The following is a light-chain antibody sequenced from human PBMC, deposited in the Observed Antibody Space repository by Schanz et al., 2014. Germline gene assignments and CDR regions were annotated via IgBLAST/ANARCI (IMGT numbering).Light chain of an antibody. CDR2: DVN. CDR3: SSYTSSRTVV. Sequence: QSALTQPASVSGSPGQSITISCTGTSSDIGGRAYVSWYQQRPGKAPQLILYDVNSRPSGVSNRFSGSKSGNTASLTISGLQAEDEADYYCSSYTSSRTVVFGGGTKLTVL. CDR1: SSDIGGRAY. V-gene: IGLV2-14*01. J-gene: IGLJ2*01.